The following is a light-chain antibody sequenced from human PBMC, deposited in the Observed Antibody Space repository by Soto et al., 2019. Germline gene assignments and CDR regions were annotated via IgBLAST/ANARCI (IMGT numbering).Light chain of an antibody. V-gene: IGLV3-21*04. CDR3: QVWDSSSDPPYV. CDR1: NIGSKS. Sequence: SYVLTQPPSVSVAPGKTARITCGGSNIGSKSVHWYQQKPGQAPVLVIYYDSDRPSGIPERFSGSNSGNTATLTISRVEAGDEADYYCQVWDSSSDPPYVFGTGTKLTVL. J-gene: IGLJ1*01. CDR2: YDS.